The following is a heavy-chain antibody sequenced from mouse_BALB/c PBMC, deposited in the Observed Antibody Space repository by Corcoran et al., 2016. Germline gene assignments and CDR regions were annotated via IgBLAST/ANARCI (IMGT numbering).Heavy chain of an antibody. Sequence: EVQLQQSGAELVRPGALVKLSCKASGFNIKDYYMHWVKQRPEQGLEWIGWIDPENGNTIYDPKFQGKASITADTSSNTAYLQLSSLTSEDTAVYFCATMSTYYFDYWGQGTTLTVSS. CDR3: ATMSTYYFDY. CDR2: IDPENGNT. CDR1: GFNIKDYY. D-gene: IGHD2-4*01. V-gene: IGHV14-1*02. J-gene: IGHJ2*01.